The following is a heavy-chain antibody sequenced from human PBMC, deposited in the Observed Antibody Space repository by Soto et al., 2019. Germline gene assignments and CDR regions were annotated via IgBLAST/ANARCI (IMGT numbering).Heavy chain of an antibody. CDR3: ARDLGLRPDDY. CDR2: ISAYNGNT. D-gene: IGHD4-17*01. V-gene: IGHV1-18*01. CDR1: GYTFTSYG. Sequence: QVQLVQSGAEVKKPGASVKVSCKASGYTFTSYGISWVRQAPGQGLEWMGWISAYNGNTNYAQKLQGRVTMTTDTSTSTAYMELRSLXXDXXXXXYCARDLGLRPDDYWGQGTLVTVSS. J-gene: IGHJ4*02.